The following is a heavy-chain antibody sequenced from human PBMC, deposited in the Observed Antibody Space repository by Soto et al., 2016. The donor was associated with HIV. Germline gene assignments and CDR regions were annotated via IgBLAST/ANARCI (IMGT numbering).Heavy chain of an antibody. J-gene: IGHJ4*02. Sequence: QVQLQESGPGLVKPSETLSLTCNVSGGSIRNYHWNWIRQSPGKGLEWIGYIYYSGNTNYNPALKSRVTISVDTSNSQFSLKMLSMTAADTALYYCAAWAVSSTTAHLDYWGQGTLTHRLL. CDR1: GGSIRNYH. CDR2: IYYSGNT. D-gene: IGHD1-20*01. CDR3: AAWAVSSTTAHLDY. V-gene: IGHV4-59*01.